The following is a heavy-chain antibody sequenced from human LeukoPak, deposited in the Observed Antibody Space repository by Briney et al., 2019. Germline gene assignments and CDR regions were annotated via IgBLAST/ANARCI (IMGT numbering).Heavy chain of an antibody. Sequence: PSETLSLTCAVSGYSISSGHYWVWIRQPPGKGLEYIGNIYHSGSSHYNPSLKSRVTISVDTSNNQFSLKLSSVTAADTAVYYCARQYCSSVTCWAYFDHWGQGTLVTVSS. CDR2: IYHSGSS. CDR3: ARQYCSSVTCWAYFDH. CDR1: GYSISSGHY. D-gene: IGHD2-2*01. J-gene: IGHJ4*02. V-gene: IGHV4-38-2*01.